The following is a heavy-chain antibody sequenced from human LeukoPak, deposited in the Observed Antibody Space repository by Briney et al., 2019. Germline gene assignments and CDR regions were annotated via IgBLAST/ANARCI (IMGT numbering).Heavy chain of an antibody. D-gene: IGHD2-15*01. CDR2: IVYTGRT. J-gene: IGHJ5*02. CDR1: GGSIGSCY. V-gene: IGHV4-59*01. CDR3: ARDSWWDGPKTFSDWFGP. Sequence: SETLSLTCTVSGGSIGSCYWSWVRQPPEKGLEWIGNIVYTGRTNYNPSLKSRVTISIDTSKNQFSLRLNSVTAADTAVYYCARDSWWDGPKTFSDWFGPWGQGTLVTVSS.